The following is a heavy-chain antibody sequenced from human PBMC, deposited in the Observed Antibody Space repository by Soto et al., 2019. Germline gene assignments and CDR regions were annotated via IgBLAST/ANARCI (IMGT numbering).Heavy chain of an antibody. V-gene: IGHV4-59*08. D-gene: IGHD3-9*01. CDR2: IYYSGST. CDR3: ARARGDTGLRYFDWLPAWLDP. Sequence: SETLSLTCTVSGGPISSYYWTWIRQPPGKGLEWIGYIYYSGSTNYNPSLKSRVTISVDTSKNQFSLKLSSVTAADTAVYYCARARGDTGLRYFDWLPAWLDPWGQGTLVTVSS. J-gene: IGHJ5*02. CDR1: GGPISSYY.